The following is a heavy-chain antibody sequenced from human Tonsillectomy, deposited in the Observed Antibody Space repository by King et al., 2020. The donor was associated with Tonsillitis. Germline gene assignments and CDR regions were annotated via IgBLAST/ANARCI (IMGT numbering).Heavy chain of an antibody. CDR1: GFTFSSYS. Sequence: VQLVESGGGLVKPGGSLRLSCAASGFTFSSYSMNWVRQAPGKGLEWVSSISSSSSYIYYADSMKGRFTISRDNAKNSLYLQMNSLRAEDTAVYYCARAQGGDTAMAYDCWDQGTLVTVSS. D-gene: IGHD5-18*01. CDR2: ISSSSSYI. CDR3: ARAQGGDTAMAYDC. V-gene: IGHV3-21*01. J-gene: IGHJ4*02.